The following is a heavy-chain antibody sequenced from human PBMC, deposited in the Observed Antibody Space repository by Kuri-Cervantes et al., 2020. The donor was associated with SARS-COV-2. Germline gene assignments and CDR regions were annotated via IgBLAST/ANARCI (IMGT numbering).Heavy chain of an antibody. J-gene: IGHJ4*02. CDR1: GFAFISYA. Sequence: GESLKISCAASGFAFISYAMTWVRQAPGKGLEWVPGISGSGAITYYADSVKGRFTISRDKSKNTLFLQMNSLRAEDTALYYCARERYIMVGGVILRSEFDYWGQGTLVTVSS. D-gene: IGHD3-10*01. V-gene: IGHV3-23*01. CDR3: ARERYIMVGGVILRSEFDY. CDR2: ISGSGAIT.